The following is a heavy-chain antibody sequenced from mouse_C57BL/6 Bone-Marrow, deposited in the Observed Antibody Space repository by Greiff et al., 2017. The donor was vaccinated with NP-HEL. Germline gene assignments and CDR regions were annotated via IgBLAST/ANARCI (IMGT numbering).Heavy chain of an antibody. V-gene: IGHV2-2*01. CDR2: IWSGGST. J-gene: IGHJ3*01. Sequence: QVQLKESGPGLVQPSQSLSITCTVSGFSLTSYGVHWVRQSPGKGLEWLGEIWSGGSTDYNAAFISSRSISKDNSKREVFFKMNSLQADDTAIYYCAREALCETGFAYWGQGTLVTVSA. CDR3: AREALCETGFAY. CDR1: GFSLTSYG.